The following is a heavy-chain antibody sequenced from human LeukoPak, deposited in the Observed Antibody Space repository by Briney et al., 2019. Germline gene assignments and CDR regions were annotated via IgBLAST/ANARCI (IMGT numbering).Heavy chain of an antibody. D-gene: IGHD2-2*01. J-gene: IGHJ4*02. V-gene: IGHV1-18*04. CDR1: GYTFTSYG. Sequence: ASVKVSCKASGYTFTSYGISWVRQAPGQGLEWMGWISAYNGNTNYAQKLQGRVTMTTDTSTSTAYMELRSLRSDDTAVYYCARAWGDIVVVPAAMTFDYWGQGTLVTVSS. CDR2: ISAYNGNT. CDR3: ARAWGDIVVVPAAMTFDY.